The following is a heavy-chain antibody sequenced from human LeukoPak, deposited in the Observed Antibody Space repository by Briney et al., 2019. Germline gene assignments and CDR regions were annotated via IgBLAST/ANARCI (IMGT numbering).Heavy chain of an antibody. CDR2: INHSGST. CDR1: GFTFSSYA. CDR3: ARGVYIAAAQYGY. V-gene: IGHV4-34*01. Sequence: GSLRLSCAASGFTFSSYAMSWVRQAPGKGLEWIGEINHSGSTNYNPSLKSRVTISVDTSKNQFSLKLNSVTAADTAVYYCARGVYIAAAQYGYWGQGTLVTVSS. J-gene: IGHJ4*02. D-gene: IGHD6-13*01.